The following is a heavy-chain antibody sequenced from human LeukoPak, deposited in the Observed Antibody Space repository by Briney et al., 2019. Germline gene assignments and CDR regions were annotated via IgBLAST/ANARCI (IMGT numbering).Heavy chain of an antibody. CDR3: TRTQDVTAIDY. CDR2: IYSSGST. D-gene: IGHD2-21*02. Sequence: SETLSLTCTVSGGSISSYYWSWIRQPPGKGLEWIGYIYSSGSTNYNPSLKSRVTMSVDTSKNQFSLKLSSVTAADTAVYYCTRTQDVTAIDYWGEGILVTVSS. V-gene: IGHV4-59*01. J-gene: IGHJ4*02. CDR1: GGSISSYY.